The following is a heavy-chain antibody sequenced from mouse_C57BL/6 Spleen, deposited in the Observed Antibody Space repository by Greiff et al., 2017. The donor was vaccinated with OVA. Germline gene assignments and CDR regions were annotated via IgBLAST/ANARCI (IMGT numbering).Heavy chain of an antibody. J-gene: IGHJ4*01. CDR2: ISSGGSYT. CDR3: ARHLDGLYAMDY. CDR1: GFTFSSYG. V-gene: IGHV5-6*02. D-gene: IGHD2-3*01. Sequence: DVKLQESGGDLVKPGGSLKLSCAASGFTFSSYGMSWVRQTPDKRLEWVATISSGGSYTYYPDSVKGRFTISRDNAKNTLYLQMSSLKSEDTAMYYCARHLDGLYAMDYWGQGTSVTVSS.